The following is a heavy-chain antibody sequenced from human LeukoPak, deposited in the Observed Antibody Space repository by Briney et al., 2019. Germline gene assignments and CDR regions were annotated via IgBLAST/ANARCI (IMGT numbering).Heavy chain of an antibody. CDR2: IYSGGST. V-gene: IGHV3-53*03. D-gene: IGHD1-26*01. Sequence: GGSLRLSCAASGFTVSSDYMSWVRQPPGKGLEWVSVIYSGGSTNYADSVKGRFTISRDNSKNTLHLQMNSLRVEGTAVYYCARGQSYYEAFDIWGQGTMVTVSS. CDR1: GFTVSSDY. J-gene: IGHJ3*02. CDR3: ARGQSYYEAFDI.